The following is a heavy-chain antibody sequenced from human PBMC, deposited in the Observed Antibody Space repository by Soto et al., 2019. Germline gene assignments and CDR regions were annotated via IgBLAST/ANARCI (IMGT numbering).Heavy chain of an antibody. D-gene: IGHD2-21*02. J-gene: IGHJ4*02. V-gene: IGHV3-30*18. Sequence: QVQLVESGGGVVQPGRSLRLSCAASGFTFSSYGMHWVRQAPGKGLEWVEVISYDGSNKYYADSVKGRFTISRDNSKNTLYLQMNSLRAEDTAVYYCAKGAYCGGDCYFDYWGQGTLVTVSS. CDR1: GFTFSSYG. CDR3: AKGAYCGGDCYFDY. CDR2: ISYDGSNK.